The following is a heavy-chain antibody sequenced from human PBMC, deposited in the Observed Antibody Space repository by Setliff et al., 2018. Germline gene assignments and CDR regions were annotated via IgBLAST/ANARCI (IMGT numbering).Heavy chain of an antibody. CDR3: ARDRDSSGYPFYFDY. V-gene: IGHV1-2*04. D-gene: IGHD3-22*01. CDR2: INPNSGGT. J-gene: IGHJ4*02. Sequence: ASVKVSCKASGYTFTGYYMHWVRQAPGQGLEWMGWINPNSGGTNYAQKFQGWVTMTRDTSISTAYMELSRLRSDDTAVYYCARDRDSSGYPFYFDYWGQGTLVTV. CDR1: GYTFTGYY.